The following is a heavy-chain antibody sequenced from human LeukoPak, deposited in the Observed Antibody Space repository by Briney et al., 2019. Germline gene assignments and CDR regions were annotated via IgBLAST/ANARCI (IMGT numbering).Heavy chain of an antibody. CDR3: ARDLCSSGHFDP. CDR1: GGSISSYY. CDR2: IYYSGST. J-gene: IGHJ5*02. Sequence: TSETLSLTCTVSGGSISSYYWSWIRQPPGKGLEWIGYIYYSGSTNYNPSLKSRVTISVDTSKNQFSLKLSSVTAADTAVYYCARDLCSSGHFDPWGQGTLVTVSS. D-gene: IGHD6-19*01. V-gene: IGHV4-59*01.